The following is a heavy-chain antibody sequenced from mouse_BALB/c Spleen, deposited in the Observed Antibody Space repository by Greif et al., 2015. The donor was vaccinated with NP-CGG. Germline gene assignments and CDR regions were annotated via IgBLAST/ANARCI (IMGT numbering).Heavy chain of an antibody. V-gene: IGHV1-15*01. J-gene: IGHJ3*01. D-gene: IGHD2-4*01. Sequence: VQRVESGAEPVRPGASVTLSCKASGYTFTDYEMHWVKQTPVHGLEWIGAIDPETGGTAYNQKFKGKATLTADKSSSTAYMELRSLTSEDSAVYYCTITTAYWGQGTLVTVSA. CDR2: IDPETGGT. CDR1: GYTFTDYE. CDR3: TITTAY.